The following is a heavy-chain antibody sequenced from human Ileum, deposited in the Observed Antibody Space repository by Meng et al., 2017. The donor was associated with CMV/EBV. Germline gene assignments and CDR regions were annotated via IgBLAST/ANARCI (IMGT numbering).Heavy chain of an antibody. J-gene: IGHJ5*02. D-gene: IGHD3-3*01. CDR3: ARGVLEWLLYVRWFDP. Sequence: YGVSLTGYYRRRSSKTPGKGLEWMGEINEGGGNNKKRKHKSRVTIAVDTSKNQFSLKLNSVTAADTGVYYCARGVLEWLLYVRWFDPWGQGTLVTVSS. CDR1: GVSLTGYY. CDR2: INEGGGN. V-gene: IGHV4-34*01.